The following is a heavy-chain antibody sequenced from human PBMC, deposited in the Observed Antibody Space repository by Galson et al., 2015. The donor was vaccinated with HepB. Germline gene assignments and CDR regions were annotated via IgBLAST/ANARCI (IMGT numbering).Heavy chain of an antibody. CDR1: GFTFSSYW. Sequence: SLRLSCAASGFTFSSYWMSWVRQAPGKGLEWVANIKQDGSEKYYVDSVKGRFTISRDNAKNSLYLQMNSLRAEDTAVYYCARGTAAGTLCGVFCWLLFGMDVWGQGTTVTVSS. CDR3: ARGTAAGTLCGVFCWLLFGMDV. D-gene: IGHD6-13*01. J-gene: IGHJ6*02. CDR2: IKQDGSEK. V-gene: IGHV3-7*03.